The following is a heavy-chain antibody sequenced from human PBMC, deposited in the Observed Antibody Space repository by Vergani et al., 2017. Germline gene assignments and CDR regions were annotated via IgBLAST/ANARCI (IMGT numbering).Heavy chain of an antibody. D-gene: IGHD6-6*01. J-gene: IGHJ4*02. CDR3: AGISRSSVD. V-gene: IGHV4-34*08. CDR1: GFTFSSYA. Sequence: VQLLESGGGLVQPGGSLRLSCAASGFTFSSYAMSWVRQAPGKGLEWIGEINQSGSTNYNPSLKSRVTISADTSKNQFSLKLSSVTAADTAVYYCAGISRSSVDWGQGTLVTVSS. CDR2: INQSGST.